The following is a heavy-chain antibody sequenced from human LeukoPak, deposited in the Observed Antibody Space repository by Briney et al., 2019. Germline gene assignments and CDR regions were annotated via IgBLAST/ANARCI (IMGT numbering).Heavy chain of an antibody. CDR3: AREDLAAAGKRRWFDP. Sequence: GASVKVSCKASGYTFTGYYMHWVRQAPGQGLEWMGWISAYNGNTNYAQKLQGRVTMTTDTSTSTAYMELRSLRYDDTAVYYCAREDLAAAGKRRWFDPWGQGTLVTVSS. CDR2: ISAYNGNT. CDR1: GYTFTGYY. D-gene: IGHD6-13*01. V-gene: IGHV1-18*04. J-gene: IGHJ5*02.